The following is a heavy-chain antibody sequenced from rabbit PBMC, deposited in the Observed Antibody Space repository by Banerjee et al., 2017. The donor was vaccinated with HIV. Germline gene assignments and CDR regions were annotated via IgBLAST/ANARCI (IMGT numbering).Heavy chain of an antibody. CDR1: GFDFSSNA. J-gene: IGHJ4*01. D-gene: IGHD8-1*01. CDR3: ARVTSGNIYWGLDL. CDR2: IYNGDGST. Sequence: EESGGDLVKPGASLTLTCTASGFDFSSNAMCWVRQAPGKGPEWIACIYNGDGSTYYASWVNGRFTISRSTSLNTVDLQMTSLTAADTATYFCARVTSGNIYWGLDLWGQGTLVTVS. V-gene: IGHV1S47*01.